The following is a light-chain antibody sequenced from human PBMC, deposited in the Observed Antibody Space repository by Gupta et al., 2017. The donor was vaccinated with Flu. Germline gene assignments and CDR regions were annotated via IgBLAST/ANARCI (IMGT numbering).Light chain of an antibody. CDR1: SSDVGGYNY. Sequence: QSALTQPPSASGSPGQSVIISCTGTSSDVGGYNYVSWYQPHPGKAPKLMIYEVTKRPSGGPDCFSGFKSGTTASLIVSGLQAEDDDYYYCISYAGNNNVFGTGTKVTVL. CDR2: EVT. CDR3: ISYAGNNNV. V-gene: IGLV2-8*01. J-gene: IGLJ1*01.